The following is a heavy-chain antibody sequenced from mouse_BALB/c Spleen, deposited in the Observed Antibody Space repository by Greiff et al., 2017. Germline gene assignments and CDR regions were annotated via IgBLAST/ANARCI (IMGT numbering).Heavy chain of an antibody. J-gene: IGHJ3*01. D-gene: IGHD2-4*01. Sequence: VQRVESGAELARPGASVKMSCKASGYTFTSYTMHWVKQRPGQGLEWIGYINPSSGYTNYNQKFKDKATLTADKSSSTAYMQLSSLTSEDSAVYYCARGTGMITSYWGQGTLVTVSA. CDR2: INPSSGYT. V-gene: IGHV1-4*01. CDR3: ARGTGMITSY. CDR1: GYTFTSYT.